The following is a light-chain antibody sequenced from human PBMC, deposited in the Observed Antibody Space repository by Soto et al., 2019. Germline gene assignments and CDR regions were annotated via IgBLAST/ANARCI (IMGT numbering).Light chain of an antibody. CDR3: QQRSNWPT. Sequence: EIVLTQSPATLSLSPGERATLSCRASQSVSSYLTWYQHKPGQAPRLLIYDASSRATGIPARFSGSGSGTDFTLTISCLEPEDFAVYYCQQRSNWPTFGQGTKLEIK. CDR1: QSVSSY. V-gene: IGKV3-11*01. J-gene: IGKJ2*01. CDR2: DAS.